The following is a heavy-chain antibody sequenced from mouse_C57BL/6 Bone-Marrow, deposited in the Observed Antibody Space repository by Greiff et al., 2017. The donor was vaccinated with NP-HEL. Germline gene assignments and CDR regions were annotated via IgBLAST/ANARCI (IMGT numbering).Heavy chain of an antibody. D-gene: IGHD2-4*01. Sequence: EVQGVESGGGLVQPGGSLSLSCAASGFTFTDYYMSWVRQPPGKALEWLGFIRNKANGYTTEYSASVKGRFTISRDNSQSILYLQMNALRAEDSATYYCARSIYYDYAADPFYAMGYWGQGTSVTVSS. CDR2: IRNKANGYTT. CDR3: ARSIYYDYAADPFYAMGY. CDR1: GFTFTDYY. J-gene: IGHJ4*01. V-gene: IGHV7-3*01.